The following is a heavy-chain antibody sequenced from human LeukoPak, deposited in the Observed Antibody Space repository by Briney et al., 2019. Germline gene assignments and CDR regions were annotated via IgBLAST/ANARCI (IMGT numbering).Heavy chain of an antibody. V-gene: IGHV1-2*02. Sequence: GASVKVSCKASGYTFTGYYMHWVRQAPEQGLEWMGWINPNSGGTNYAQKFQGRVTMTRDTSISTAYMELSRLRSDDTAVYYCATLIRYYDFLGFDPWGQGTLVTVSS. CDR2: INPNSGGT. J-gene: IGHJ5*02. CDR1: GYTFTGYY. D-gene: IGHD3-3*01. CDR3: ATLIRYYDFLGFDP.